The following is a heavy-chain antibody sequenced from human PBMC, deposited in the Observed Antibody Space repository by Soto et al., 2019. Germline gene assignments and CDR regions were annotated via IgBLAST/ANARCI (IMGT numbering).Heavy chain of an antibody. CDR1: GGSINSGAYS. CDR2: IYYSGST. D-gene: IGHD2-15*01. V-gene: IGHV4-30-2*01. J-gene: IGHJ4*02. CDR3: ARGQVVAAQH. Sequence: SETLSLTCTVSGGSINSGAYSWSWIRQHPGKGLEWIGYIYYSGSTYYNPSLKSRVTISVDRSKNQFSLKLSSVTAADTAVYYCARGQVVAAQHWGQGTLVTVSS.